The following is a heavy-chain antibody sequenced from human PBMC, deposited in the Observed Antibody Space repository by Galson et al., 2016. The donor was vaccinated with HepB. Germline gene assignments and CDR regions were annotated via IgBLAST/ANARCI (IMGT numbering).Heavy chain of an antibody. CDR3: ARGLKYYYCSGSYLNNWFDP. D-gene: IGHD3-10*01. CDR2: INHSGST. Sequence: SETLSLTCAVYGGSFSGYYWSWIRQPPGKGLEWIGEINHSGSTNYNPSLKSRVTISVDPSKNQFSLQLSSVTAADTAVYYCARGLKYYYCSGSYLNNWFDPWGQGTLVTVSS. J-gene: IGHJ5*02. V-gene: IGHV4-34*01. CDR1: GGSFSGYY.